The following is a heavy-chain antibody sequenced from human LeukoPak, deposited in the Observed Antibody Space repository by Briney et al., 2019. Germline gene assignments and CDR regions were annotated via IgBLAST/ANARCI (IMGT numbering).Heavy chain of an antibody. CDR1: GFTFSDYY. Sequence: GGSLRLSCAASGFTFSDYYMSWIRQAPGKGLEWVANIKQDGSEKYYVDSVKGRFTISRDNAKNSLYLQMNSLRAEDTAVYYCARVGFWSGYSHMDVWGKGTTVTVSS. D-gene: IGHD3-3*01. CDR2: IKQDGSEK. J-gene: IGHJ6*03. CDR3: ARVGFWSGYSHMDV. V-gene: IGHV3-7*01.